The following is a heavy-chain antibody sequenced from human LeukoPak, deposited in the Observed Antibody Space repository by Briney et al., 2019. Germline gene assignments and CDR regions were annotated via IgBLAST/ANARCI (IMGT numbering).Heavy chain of an antibody. CDR3: TSRVTYYDFWSGYYSLSFFDY. V-gene: IGHV3-73*01. D-gene: IGHD3-3*01. J-gene: IGHJ4*02. CDR1: GFTFSGSA. Sequence: PGGSLKLSCAASGFTFSGSAMHWVRQASGKGLEWVGRIRSKANSYATAYAASVKGRFTISRDDSKNTAYLQMNSLKTEDTAVYYCTSRVTYYDFWSGYYSLSFFDYWGQGTLVTVSS. CDR2: IRSKANSYAT.